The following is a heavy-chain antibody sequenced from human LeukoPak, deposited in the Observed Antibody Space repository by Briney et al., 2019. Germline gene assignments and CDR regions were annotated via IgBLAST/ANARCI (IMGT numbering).Heavy chain of an antibody. CDR1: GFSLSDFY. CDR2: ISGGGTAI. V-gene: IGHV3-11*01. D-gene: IGHD2-8*01. CDR3: ARDWRNGGLDV. J-gene: IGHJ6*02. Sequence: GGSLRLSCVASGFSLSDFYMSWIRQAPGEGREWVSYISGGGTAIYYAESVKGRFTVSRDNAKNSLYLQINSLRAEDTAIYYCARDWRNGGLDVWGQGTTVTVSS.